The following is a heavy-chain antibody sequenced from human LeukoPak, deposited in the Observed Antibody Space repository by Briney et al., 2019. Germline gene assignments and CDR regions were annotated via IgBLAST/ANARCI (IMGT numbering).Heavy chain of an antibody. CDR2: INLHRGAT. D-gene: IGHD3-10*01. V-gene: IGHV1-2*02. CDR1: GYNFTDFY. CDR3: ARDLRGSGYDP. J-gene: IGHJ5*02. Sequence: GASVKVSCKAPGYNFTDFYIYWVRETPGQGPEWMGWINLHRGATDYAQKFRGRVTMTRDTSVSLVYMELSRLKSNDTAVYYCARDLRGSGYDPWGQGTLVTVSS.